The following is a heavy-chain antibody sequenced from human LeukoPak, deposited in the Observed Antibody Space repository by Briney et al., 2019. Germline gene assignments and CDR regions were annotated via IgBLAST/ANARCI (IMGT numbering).Heavy chain of an antibody. CDR1: GYSISSSYY. D-gene: IGHD2-15*01. Sequence: SETLSLTCTVSGYSISSSYYWGWIRQPPGKGLEWIGSIYHSGNTYYNPSLKSRVIISLDASMNHFSLKLSSVTAADTAVYYCARTYCSSGSCFLAWFDPWGQGTLVTVSS. V-gene: IGHV4-38-2*02. CDR3: ARTYCSSGSCFLAWFDP. J-gene: IGHJ5*02. CDR2: IYHSGNT.